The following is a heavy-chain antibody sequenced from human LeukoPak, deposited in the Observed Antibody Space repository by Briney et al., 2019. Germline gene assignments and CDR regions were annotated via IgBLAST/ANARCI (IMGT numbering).Heavy chain of an antibody. Sequence: ASVKVSCKASGYTFTSYGISWVRQAPGQGLEWMGWISAYNGNTNYAQNLQGRVTMTTDTSTSTAYMELRSLRSDDTAVYYCARLATGTTGVWFDPWGQGTLVTVSS. CDR3: ARLATGTTGVWFDP. CDR2: ISAYNGNT. V-gene: IGHV1-18*01. J-gene: IGHJ5*02. CDR1: GYTFTSYG. D-gene: IGHD1-1*01.